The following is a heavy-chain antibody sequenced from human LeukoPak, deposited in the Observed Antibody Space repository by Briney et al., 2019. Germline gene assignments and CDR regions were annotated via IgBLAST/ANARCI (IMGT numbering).Heavy chain of an antibody. D-gene: IGHD3-10*01. CDR1: GGSFSGYY. CDR3: ARRAAPPLYYYGSGSYYPTPFDY. J-gene: IGHJ4*02. Sequence: SETLSLTCAVYGGSFSGYYWSWIRQPPGKGLEWIGEINHSGSTNYNPSLKSRVTISVDTSKNQFSLKLSSVTAADTAVYYCARRAAPPLYYYGSGSYYPTPFDYWGQGTLVTVSS. CDR2: INHSGST. V-gene: IGHV4-34*01.